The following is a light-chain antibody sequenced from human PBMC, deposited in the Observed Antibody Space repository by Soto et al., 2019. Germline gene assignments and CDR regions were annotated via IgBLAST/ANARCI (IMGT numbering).Light chain of an antibody. V-gene: IGLV4-69*01. CDR2: VSSDGSH. Sequence: QSVLTQSPSASASLGASVKLTCTLSSGHSNYAIAWHQQQPEKGPRYLMKVSSDGSHTREDGIPDRFSGSSSGAERYLSISSLQSEDEADYYCQTWDTDTVIFGGGTKLTVL. J-gene: IGLJ2*01. CDR3: QTWDTDTVI. CDR1: SGHSNYA.